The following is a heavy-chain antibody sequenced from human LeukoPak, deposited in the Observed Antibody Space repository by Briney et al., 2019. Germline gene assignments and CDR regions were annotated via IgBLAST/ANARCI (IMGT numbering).Heavy chain of an antibody. Sequence: AGGSLRLSCTASGFPLSSYSINWVRQAPGKGLEWISYISSSSSNIYYLDSVQGRLTVSRDNERNYLFLQIDSPRAEDTAVYYCVRVKGTYFDYWGQGSLVTVSS. V-gene: IGHV3-48*01. D-gene: IGHD1-1*01. CDR3: VRVKGTYFDY. J-gene: IGHJ4*02. CDR2: ISSSSSNI. CDR1: GFPLSSYS.